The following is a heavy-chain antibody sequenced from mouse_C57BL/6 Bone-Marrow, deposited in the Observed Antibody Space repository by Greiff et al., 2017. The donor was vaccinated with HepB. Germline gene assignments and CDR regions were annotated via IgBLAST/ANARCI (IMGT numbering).Heavy chain of an antibody. CDR2: IEPNSGGT. CDR1: GYTFTSYW. V-gene: IGHV1-72*01. CDR3: ARNGYYGDYFDY. Sequence: QVQLQQPGAELVKPGASVKLSCKASGYTFTSYWMHWVKQRPGRGLEWIGRIEPNSGGTKYNEKFKSKATLTVDKPSSTAYMQLSSLTSEDSAVYYCARNGYYGDYFDYWGQGTTLTVSS. D-gene: IGHD2-3*01. J-gene: IGHJ2*01.